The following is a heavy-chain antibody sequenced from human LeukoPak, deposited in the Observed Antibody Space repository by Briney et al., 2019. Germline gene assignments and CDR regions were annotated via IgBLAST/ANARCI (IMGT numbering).Heavy chain of an antibody. CDR1: GGSISSSNW. CDR3: ARDGGYYDSSGPYYYYGMDV. J-gene: IGHJ6*02. Sequence: SGTLSLTCAVSGGSISSSNWWSWVRQPPGKGLEWIGEIYHSGSTNYNPSLKSRVTISVDKSKNQFSLKLSSVTAADTAVYYCARDGGYYDSSGPYYYYGMDVWGQGTTVTVSS. V-gene: IGHV4-4*02. D-gene: IGHD3-22*01. CDR2: IYHSGST.